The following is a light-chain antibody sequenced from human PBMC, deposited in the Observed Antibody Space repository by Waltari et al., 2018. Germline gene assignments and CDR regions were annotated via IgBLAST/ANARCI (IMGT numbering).Light chain of an antibody. CDR3: CSYAGSYTFEI. CDR1: SSDVDGYDY. CDR2: DVS. J-gene: IGLJ2*01. V-gene: IGLV2-11*01. Sequence: QSALTQPRSVSGSPGQSVTISCTGTSSDVDGYDYVSWYQQHPGKAPKLVIYDVSRRPSGVPDRFSGSKSGNTASLTISGLQAEDEADYYCCSYAGSYTFEIFGGGTKLTVL.